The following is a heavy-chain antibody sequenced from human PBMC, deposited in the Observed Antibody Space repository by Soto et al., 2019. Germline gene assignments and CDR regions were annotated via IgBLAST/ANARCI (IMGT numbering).Heavy chain of an antibody. Sequence: EVQLVESGGGLIQPGGSLRLSCAVSGFSVSSNFMNWVRQAPGKGLEWVSVIYGGGGTSYADSVKGRFTISRDNSKNTVYLQMNSLRAEDTAVYYCARDCAALVGGSDFGPPLYWGQGTLVTVSS. J-gene: IGHJ4*02. CDR2: IYGGGGT. CDR1: GFSVSSNF. CDR3: ARDCAALVGGSDFGPPLY. V-gene: IGHV3-53*01. D-gene: IGHD2-21*02.